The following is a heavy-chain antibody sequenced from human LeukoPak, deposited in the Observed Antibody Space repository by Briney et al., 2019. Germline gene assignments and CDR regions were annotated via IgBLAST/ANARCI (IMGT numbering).Heavy chain of an antibody. V-gene: IGHV1-69*06. CDR3: ARGSCSGGSCSTGYNWFDP. CDR2: IIPIFGTA. J-gene: IGHJ5*02. D-gene: IGHD2-15*01. CDR1: GGTFSSYA. Sequence: SVKVSCKASGGTFSSYAISWVRQAHGQGLEWMGGIIPIFGTANYAQKFQGRVTITADKSTSTAYMELSSLRSEDTAVYYCARGSCSGGSCSTGYNWFDPWGQGTLVTVSS.